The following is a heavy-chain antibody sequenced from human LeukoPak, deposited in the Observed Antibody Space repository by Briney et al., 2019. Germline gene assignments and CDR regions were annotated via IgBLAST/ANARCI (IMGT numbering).Heavy chain of an antibody. D-gene: IGHD1-26*01. CDR1: GFTFSDFA. Sequence: GGSLRLSCAASGFTFSDFAVHWVRQSPVKGLEWVAAISHDGYNSYYADSLKGRFTISRDNSKNTLSLQMSGLRAEDTAVYFCAKSGSGEDYYYYGMDVWGQGTTVTVSS. CDR2: ISHDGYNS. CDR3: AKSGSGEDYYYYGMDV. J-gene: IGHJ6*02. V-gene: IGHV3-30-3*02.